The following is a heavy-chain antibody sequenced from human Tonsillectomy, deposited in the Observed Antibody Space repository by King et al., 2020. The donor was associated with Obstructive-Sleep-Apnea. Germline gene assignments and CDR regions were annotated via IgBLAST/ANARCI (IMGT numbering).Heavy chain of an antibody. CDR2: ISYDGSNK. CDR3: ARDLLLWFGELWNGAFDI. V-gene: IGHV3-30-3*01. J-gene: IGHJ3*02. Sequence: VQLVESGGGVVQPGRSLRLSCAASGFTFSSYAMHWVRQAPGKGLEWVAVISYDGSNKYYADSVKGRFTISRDNSKNTLYLQMNSLRAGDTAVYYCARDLLLWFGELWNGAFDIWGQGTMVTVSS. D-gene: IGHD3-10*01. CDR1: GFTFSSYA.